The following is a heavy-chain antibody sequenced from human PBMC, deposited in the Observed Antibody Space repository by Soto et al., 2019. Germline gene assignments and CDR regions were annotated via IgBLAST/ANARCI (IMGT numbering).Heavy chain of an antibody. CDR2: IWYDGSNK. J-gene: IGHJ4*02. D-gene: IGHD6-6*01. CDR3: AREASIAAPFDY. CDR1: GFTFSSYG. V-gene: IGHV3-33*01. Sequence: PGGSLRLSCAASGFTFSSYGMHWVRQAPGKGLEWVAVIWYDGSNKYYADSVKGRFTISRDNSKNTLYLQMNSLRAEDTAVYYCAREASIAAPFDYWGQGTLVTV.